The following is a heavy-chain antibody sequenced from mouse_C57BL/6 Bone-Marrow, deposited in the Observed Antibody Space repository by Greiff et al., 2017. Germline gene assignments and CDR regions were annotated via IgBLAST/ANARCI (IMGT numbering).Heavy chain of an antibody. D-gene: IGHD1-1*01. J-gene: IGHJ3*01. CDR1: GFTFSSYG. CDR2: ISSGGSYT. Sequence: EVKLVESGGDLVKPGGSLKLSCAASGFTFSSYGMSWVRQTPDKRLEWVATISSGGSYTSYPDSVKGRFTISIDNAKKTLYLQMSSLKSEDTAMYYCARPPYFYGRAWFAYGGQGTLVTVSA. V-gene: IGHV5-6*02. CDR3: ARPPYFYGRAWFAY.